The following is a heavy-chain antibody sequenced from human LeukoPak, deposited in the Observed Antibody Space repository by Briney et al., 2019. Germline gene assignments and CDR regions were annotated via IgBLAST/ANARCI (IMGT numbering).Heavy chain of an antibody. D-gene: IGHD5-18*01. V-gene: IGHV3-74*01. Sequence: GGSLRLSCTASGFTFNNFWMHWVRQTPGKGLVWVSRISKDGSTTNYADSVKGRFTISIDNAKNTLYLQMNSLTAEDTDLYYCARGASSGYRIDYWGQGTLVPV. J-gene: IGHJ4*02. CDR1: GFTFNNFW. CDR2: ISKDGSTT. CDR3: ARGASSGYRIDY.